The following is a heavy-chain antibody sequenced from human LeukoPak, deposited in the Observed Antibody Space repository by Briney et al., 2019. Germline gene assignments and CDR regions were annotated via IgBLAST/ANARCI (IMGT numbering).Heavy chain of an antibody. CDR2: IKEDGSQK. D-gene: IGHD2-2*01. CDR1: GFTFSDYW. CDR3: AKIYRYQLLFSYFDF. V-gene: IGHV3-7*03. J-gene: IGHJ4*02. Sequence: GGSLRLSCAASGFTFSDYWMSWARQSPGKGLEWVANIKEDGSQKYYVDSVRGRFTISRDNAKNTLSLQMDSLRAEDTAVYYCAKIYRYQLLFSYFDFWGQGTLVTVSS.